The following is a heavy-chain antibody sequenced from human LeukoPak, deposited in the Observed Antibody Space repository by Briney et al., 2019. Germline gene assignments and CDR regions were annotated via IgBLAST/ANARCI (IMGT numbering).Heavy chain of an antibody. Sequence: GGSLRLSCAASGFTFSSYTIHWVRQPPGKGLEWVAVISFDGSNKYYADSVKGRFTISRDNSKNTLYLQMNSLRADDTAVYYCARGTYWSPLDFDYWGQGTLVTVSS. CDR1: GFTFSSYT. J-gene: IGHJ4*02. CDR2: ISFDGSNK. V-gene: IGHV3-30-3*01. D-gene: IGHD1-1*01. CDR3: ARGTYWSPLDFDY.